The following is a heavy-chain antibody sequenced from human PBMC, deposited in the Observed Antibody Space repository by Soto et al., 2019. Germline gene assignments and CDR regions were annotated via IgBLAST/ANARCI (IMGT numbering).Heavy chain of an antibody. CDR2: IYHTGTT. J-gene: IGHJ4*02. D-gene: IGHD6-6*01. Sequence: SETLSLTCTVSGDSISSSTYYWGWIRQPSGKGLEWIGCIYHTGTTYYNPSLKSRVTISVDTSKNQFSLKLSSVTAADTAVYYCARPYFSSSSMFDYWGQGTLVTVSS. V-gene: IGHV4-39*01. CDR3: ARPYFSSSSMFDY. CDR1: GDSISSSTYY.